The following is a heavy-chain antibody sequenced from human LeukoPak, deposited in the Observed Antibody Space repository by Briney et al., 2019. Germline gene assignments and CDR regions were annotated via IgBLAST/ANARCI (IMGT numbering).Heavy chain of an antibody. CDR1: GGSISSYY. J-gene: IGHJ4*02. CDR3: ARVEQWHSLDY. Sequence: SETLFLTCTVSGGSISSYYWSWIRQPPGKGLEWIGYIYYSGSTNYNPSLKSRVTISVDTSKNQFSLKLSSVTAADTAVYYCARVEQWHSLDYWGQGTLVTVSS. V-gene: IGHV4-59*01. CDR2: IYYSGST. D-gene: IGHD6-19*01.